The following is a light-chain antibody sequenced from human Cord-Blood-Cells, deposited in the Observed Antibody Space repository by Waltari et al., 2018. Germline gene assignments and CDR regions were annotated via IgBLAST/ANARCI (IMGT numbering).Light chain of an antibody. V-gene: IGKV4-1*01. CDR1: QSVLYSSNNKNY. CDR3: QQYYSTHT. J-gene: IGKJ2*01. Sequence: DIVMTQSPDSLAVSLGERATINCKSSQSVLYSSNNKNYLAWYRQKPGQPPKLLIYWASTRESGVPDRFSGSGSGTDFTLTISSLQAEDVAVYYCQQYYSTHTFGQGTKLEIK. CDR2: WAS.